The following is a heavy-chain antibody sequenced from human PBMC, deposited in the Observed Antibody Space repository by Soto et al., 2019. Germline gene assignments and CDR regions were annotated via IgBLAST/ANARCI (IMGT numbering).Heavy chain of an antibody. Sequence: SETLSLTCAVYGGSFSGYYWSWIRQPPGKGLEWIGEINHSGSTNYNPSLKSRVTISVDTSKNQFSLKLSSVTAADTAVYYCARAGSNPRYYYYGMDVWGQGTTVTV. J-gene: IGHJ6*02. CDR1: GGSFSGYY. CDR2: INHSGST. V-gene: IGHV4-34*01. D-gene: IGHD4-4*01. CDR3: ARAGSNPRYYYYGMDV.